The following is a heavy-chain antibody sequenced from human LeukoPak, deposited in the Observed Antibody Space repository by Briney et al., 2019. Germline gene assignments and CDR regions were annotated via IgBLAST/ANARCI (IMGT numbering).Heavy chain of an antibody. J-gene: IGHJ4*02. D-gene: IGHD3-3*01. CDR2: MYYSGST. CDR1: GGSISSRSYY. CDR3: ARGGVPGGFYGSVDY. V-gene: IGHV4-39*07. Sequence: PSETLSLTCTVSGGSISSRSYYWGWIRQPPGKGLGWSGSMYYSGSTYYNPSLTSRVTISVDTSKYQFSLKLTSVTAADTAVYYCARGGVPGGFYGSVDYRGQGTLVSDSS.